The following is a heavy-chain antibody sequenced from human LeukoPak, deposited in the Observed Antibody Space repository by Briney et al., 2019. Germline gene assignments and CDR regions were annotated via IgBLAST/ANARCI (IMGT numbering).Heavy chain of an antibody. CDR1: GFTFSGYE. V-gene: IGHV3-30*18. D-gene: IGHD2-2*01. J-gene: IGHJ4*02. Sequence: GRSLRLSCSASGFTFSGYEMHWVRQAPGKGLEWVAVISHDGSNEDYADSVKGRFTISRDNSKNTPYLEMNSLRVEDTAVYYCAKGPFGSCSSPSCYFFDYWGQGTLVSVSS. CDR2: ISHDGSNE. CDR3: AKGPFGSCSSPSCYFFDY.